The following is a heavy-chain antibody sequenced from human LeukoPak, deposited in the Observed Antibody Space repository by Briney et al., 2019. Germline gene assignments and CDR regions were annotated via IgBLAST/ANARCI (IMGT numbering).Heavy chain of an antibody. Sequence: SQTLSLTCTVSGGSISSGGYYWSWIRQPPGKGLEWIGYIYHSGSTYYNPSLKSRVTISVDRSKNQFSLKLSPVTAADTAVYYCARYEGISSSWYLNWFDPWGQGTLVTVSS. CDR2: IYHSGST. V-gene: IGHV4-30-2*01. CDR1: GGSISSGGYY. J-gene: IGHJ5*02. D-gene: IGHD6-13*01. CDR3: ARYEGISSSWYLNWFDP.